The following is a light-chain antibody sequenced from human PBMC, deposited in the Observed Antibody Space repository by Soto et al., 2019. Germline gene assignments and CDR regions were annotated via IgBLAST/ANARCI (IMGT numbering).Light chain of an antibody. CDR3: QHYKTWWT. Sequence: AIQMTQSPSSLSASVADRVTITCRASQDIGTDLGWYQQKPGKAPKLLIYKASTIKSGVPSRFSGSGSGTEFTLTISSLQPDDFASYYCQHYKTWWTFGQGTKVDIK. CDR1: QDIGTD. V-gene: IGKV1-6*02. J-gene: IGKJ1*01. CDR2: KAS.